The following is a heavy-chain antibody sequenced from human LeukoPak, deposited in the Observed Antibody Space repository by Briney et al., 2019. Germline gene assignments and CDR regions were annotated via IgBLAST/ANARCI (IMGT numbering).Heavy chain of an antibody. CDR3: ARGARGAYFDY. D-gene: IGHD4/OR15-4a*01. J-gene: IGHJ4*02. CDR1: GFTISSSY. CDR2: IYGADTI. V-gene: IGHV3-66*01. Sequence: GGSLRLSCAASGFTISSSYMGWVRQVPGKGLEWVSCIYGADTIYYADFVKDRFTISRDSNRNILYLQMNSLRADDTAVYYCARGARGAYFDYWGQGTLVTVSS.